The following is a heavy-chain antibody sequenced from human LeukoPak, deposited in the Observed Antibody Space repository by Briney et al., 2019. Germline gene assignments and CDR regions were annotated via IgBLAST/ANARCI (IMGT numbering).Heavy chain of an antibody. CDR3: ARDRIVGATGLYAFDI. D-gene: IGHD1-26*01. Sequence: ASVKVSCKASGGTFSSYAISWVRQAPGQGLEWMGRIIPILGIANYAQKFQGRVTITADKSTSTAYMELSSLRSEDTAVYYCARDRIVGATGLYAFDIWGQGTMVTVSS. CDR1: GGTFSSYA. J-gene: IGHJ3*02. CDR2: IIPILGIA. V-gene: IGHV1-69*04.